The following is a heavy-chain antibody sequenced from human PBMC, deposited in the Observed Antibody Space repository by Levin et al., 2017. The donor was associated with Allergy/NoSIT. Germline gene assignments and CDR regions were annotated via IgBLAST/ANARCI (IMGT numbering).Heavy chain of an antibody. CDR1: GFTFSTYA. D-gene: IGHD6-13*01. V-gene: IGHV3-23*01. J-gene: IGHJ4*02. CDR2: ISAGGGNT. Sequence: AGGSLRLSCAASGFTFSTYAMSWVRQAPGKGLEWVSVISAGGGNTNSAESEKGRFTISRDNSKDTLYLQMNSLTAEDTAVYYCAKAGSSWYIEIDHWGQGTLVTVSS. CDR3: AKAGSSWYIEIDH.